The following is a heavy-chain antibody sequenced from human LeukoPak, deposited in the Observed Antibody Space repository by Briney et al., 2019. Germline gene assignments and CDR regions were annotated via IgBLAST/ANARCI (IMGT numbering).Heavy chain of an antibody. Sequence: PGGSLRLSCAASGFTFHDHTMHWVRQSPGKGLEWVSLISWDGGSTYYADSVKGRFTISRDNTKNSVYLQMNSLTIEDTALYYCAKDVSSLSGMDYWGQGTQVTVS. D-gene: IGHD2-2*01. CDR1: GFTFHDHT. V-gene: IGHV3-43*01. CDR2: ISWDGGST. CDR3: AKDVSSLSGMDY. J-gene: IGHJ4*02.